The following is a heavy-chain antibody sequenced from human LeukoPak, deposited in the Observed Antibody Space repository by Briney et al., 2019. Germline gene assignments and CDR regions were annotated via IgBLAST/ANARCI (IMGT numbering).Heavy chain of an antibody. V-gene: IGHV3-30*04. D-gene: IGHD1-1*01. Sequence: GGSLRLSCAASGFTFSSYAMHWVRQAPGKGLEWVAVISYDGSNKYYADSVKGRFTISRDNSKNTLYLQMNSLTAEDTAIFYCAKATGTLTNWGQGILVTVSS. CDR3: AKATGTLTN. J-gene: IGHJ4*02. CDR1: GFTFSSYA. CDR2: ISYDGSNK.